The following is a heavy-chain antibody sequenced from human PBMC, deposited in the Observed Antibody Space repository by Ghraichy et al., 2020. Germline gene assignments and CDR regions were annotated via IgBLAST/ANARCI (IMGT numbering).Heavy chain of an antibody. CDR3: GRVAGWTGGYEAFDV. CDR2: IRDKSNSYTT. V-gene: IGHV3-72*01. D-gene: IGHD3-16*01. Sequence: GGSLRLSCAASGFTISDHYMDWVRQAPKKGLEWVGRIRDKSNSYTTEYAASVKGRFTISGDDSKNSLYLQMNSLKIEDTAVYYCGRVAGWTGGYEAFDVWGQGSMVTVSS. J-gene: IGHJ3*01. CDR1: GFTISDHY.